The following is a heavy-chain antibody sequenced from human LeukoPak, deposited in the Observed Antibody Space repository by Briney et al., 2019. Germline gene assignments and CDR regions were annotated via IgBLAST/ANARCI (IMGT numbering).Heavy chain of an antibody. D-gene: IGHD5-24*01. V-gene: IGHV3-20*01. Sequence: AGGSLRLSCAASGFTFDDYGMSWVRQAPGKGLEWVSGINWNGGSTGYADSVKGRFTISRDNAKNSLYLQMSSLRAEDTALYHCARVEHYYYMDVWGKGTTVTVSS. CDR1: GFTFDDYG. J-gene: IGHJ6*03. CDR3: ARVEHYYYMDV. CDR2: INWNGGST.